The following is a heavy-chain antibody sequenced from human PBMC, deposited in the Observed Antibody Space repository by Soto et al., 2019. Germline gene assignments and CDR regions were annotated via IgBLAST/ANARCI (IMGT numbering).Heavy chain of an antibody. Sequence: QVQLQESGPGLVTPSETLSLTCTVSGDSIINNYWSWIRQSAGKGLEYIGRIYSSGSTIYNPSLNSRVTMSVDTSKNQFALKLTSVTAADTAMYYCARKGYDGGWFDPCGQGTLGTGSS. CDR1: GDSIINNY. V-gene: IGHV4-4*07. J-gene: IGHJ5*02. D-gene: IGHD5-12*01. CDR2: IYSSGST. CDR3: ARKGYDGGWFDP.